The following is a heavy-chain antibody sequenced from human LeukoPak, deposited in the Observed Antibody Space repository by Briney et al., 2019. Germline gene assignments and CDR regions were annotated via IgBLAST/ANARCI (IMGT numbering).Heavy chain of an antibody. CDR2: NYYSGST. V-gene: IGHV4-39*07. CDR1: GVSLSSSSYY. Sequence: SETLSLTCIVSGVSLSSSSYYWGWIRQPPGKGLEWIGSNYYSGSTYYNPSLKSRVTISLDTSKNQFSLKLSSVTAADTAVYYCARDRPGGSSLDYWGQGTLVTVTS. J-gene: IGHJ4*02. CDR3: ARDRPGGSSLDY. D-gene: IGHD1-26*01.